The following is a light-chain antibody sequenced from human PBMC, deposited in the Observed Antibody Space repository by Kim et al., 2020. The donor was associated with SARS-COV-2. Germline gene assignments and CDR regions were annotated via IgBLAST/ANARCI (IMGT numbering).Light chain of an antibody. Sequence: DIQMTQSPSTLSASVGDRVTITCRASQSVSDWLAWYQQKPGKAPKLLIYQASSLESEVPSRFSGSGFGTEFTLTISSLQPDDFATYYCQQYNSYSTFGQGTKVDIK. CDR1: QSVSDW. CDR2: QAS. J-gene: IGKJ1*01. V-gene: IGKV1-5*03. CDR3: QQYNSYST.